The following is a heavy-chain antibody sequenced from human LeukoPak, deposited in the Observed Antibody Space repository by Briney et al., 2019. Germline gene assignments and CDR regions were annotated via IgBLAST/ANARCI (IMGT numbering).Heavy chain of an antibody. D-gene: IGHD5-24*01. Sequence: SETLSLTCAVSGGPISSGGYSWSWIRQPPGKGLEWIGYIYHSGSTYYNPSLKSRVTISVDRSKNQFSLKLSSVTAADTAVYYCARVVPEMEGRYFDLWGRGTLVTVSS. CDR1: GGPISSGGYS. J-gene: IGHJ2*01. CDR3: ARVVPEMEGRYFDL. CDR2: IYHSGST. V-gene: IGHV4-30-2*01.